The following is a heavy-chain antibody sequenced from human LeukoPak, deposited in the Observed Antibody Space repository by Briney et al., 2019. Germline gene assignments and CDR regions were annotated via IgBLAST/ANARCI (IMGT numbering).Heavy chain of an antibody. CDR3: ARMWLSRGDPIWYFDL. J-gene: IGHJ2*01. Sequence: PGGSLRLSCAASGFTFSDHYMDWVRQAPGKGLEWVSYISSSGSTIYYADSVKGRFTISRDNAKNSLYLQMNSLRAEDTAVYYCARMWLSRGDPIWYFDLWGRGTLVTVSS. V-gene: IGHV3-11*01. CDR2: ISSSGSTI. D-gene: IGHD4-17*01. CDR1: GFTFSDHY.